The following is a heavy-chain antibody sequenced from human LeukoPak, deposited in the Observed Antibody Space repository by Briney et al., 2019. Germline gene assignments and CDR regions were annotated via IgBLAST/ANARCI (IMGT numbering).Heavy chain of an antibody. J-gene: IGHJ4*02. V-gene: IGHV3-64*01. Sequence: QPGKSLRLSCAASGFTFSSYAMHWVRQAPGKGLEYVSAISSNGGSTYYANSVKGRFTISRDNSKNTLYLQMGSLRAEDMAVYYCARDVGGFDYWGQGTLVTVSS. CDR1: GFTFSSYA. CDR3: ARDVGGFDY. D-gene: IGHD3-16*01. CDR2: ISSNGGST.